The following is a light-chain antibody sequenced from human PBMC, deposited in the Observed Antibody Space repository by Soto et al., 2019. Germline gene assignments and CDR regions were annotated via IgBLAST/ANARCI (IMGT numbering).Light chain of an antibody. CDR3: QSYDSIWV. CDR2: EDN. J-gene: IGLJ3*02. Sequence: FMLTQPHSVSESPGKTVTISCTRSSGSIASNYVQWYQQRPGSAPTTVIYEDNQRPSGVPDRFSGSIDSSSNSASLTISGLKTEDEADYYCQSYDSIWVFGGGTKVTVL. V-gene: IGLV6-57*03. CDR1: SGSIASNY.